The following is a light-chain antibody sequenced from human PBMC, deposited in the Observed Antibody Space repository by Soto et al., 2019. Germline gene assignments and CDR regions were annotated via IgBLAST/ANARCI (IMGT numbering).Light chain of an antibody. V-gene: IGLV2-14*01. CDR3: SSYTGSSIPYV. Sequence: QSVLTQPASVSGSPGQSITISCTGTSSDVGGYNYVYWYQQHPGKAPKLMIYEFSNRPSGVSNRFSGSKSGNTASLTISGLQAEDEADYYCSSYTGSSIPYVFGTGTKVTVL. CDR1: SSDVGGYNY. J-gene: IGLJ1*01. CDR2: EFS.